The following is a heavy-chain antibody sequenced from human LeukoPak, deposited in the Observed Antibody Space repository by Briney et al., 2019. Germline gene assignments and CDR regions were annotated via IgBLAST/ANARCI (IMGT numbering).Heavy chain of an antibody. D-gene: IGHD4-17*01. V-gene: IGHV3-15*01. CDR3: TTGLTTVTTPDYYSYYMDV. CDR2: IKSKTDDGTT. Sequence: PGGYLRLSGAASAFTASSYEMKWVRQAPGNGLEWVGRIKSKTDDGTTNYAAPVKGRITISRDDSKNTLYLQMTSLKTEDTAVYYCTTGLTTVTTPDYYSYYMDVWGKGTTVTVSS. J-gene: IGHJ6*03. CDR1: AFTASSYE.